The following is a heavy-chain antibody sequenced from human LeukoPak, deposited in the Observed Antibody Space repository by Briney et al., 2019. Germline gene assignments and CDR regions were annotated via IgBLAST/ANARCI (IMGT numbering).Heavy chain of an antibody. D-gene: IGHD5-24*01. J-gene: IGHJ4*02. CDR2: IWYDGSNK. V-gene: IGHV3-33*01. Sequence: GGSLRLSCAASGFTFSSYGMHWVRQAPGKGLEWVAVIWYDGSNKYYADSVKGRFTISRDNSKNTLYLQMNSLRAEDTAVYYCARKGGMATIDYWGQGTLVTVSS. CDR3: ARKGGMATIDY. CDR1: GFTFSSYG.